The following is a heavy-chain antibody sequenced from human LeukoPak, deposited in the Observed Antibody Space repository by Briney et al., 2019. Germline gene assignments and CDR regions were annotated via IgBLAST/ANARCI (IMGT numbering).Heavy chain of an antibody. J-gene: IGHJ6*03. D-gene: IGHD3-10*01. CDR2: INHSGST. V-gene: IGHV4-34*01. CDR3: ARANRTWYYYGSGRRASYYYYYMDV. CDR1: GGSFSGYY. Sequence: SETLSLTCAVYGGSFSGYYWSWIRQPPGKGLEWIGEINHSGSTNYNPSLKSRVTISVDTSKNQFSLKLSSVTAADTAVYYCARANRTWYYYGSGRRASYYYYYMDVWGKGTTVTVSS.